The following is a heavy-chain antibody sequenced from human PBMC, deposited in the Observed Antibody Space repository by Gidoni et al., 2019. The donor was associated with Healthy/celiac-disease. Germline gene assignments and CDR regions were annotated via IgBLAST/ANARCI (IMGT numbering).Heavy chain of an antibody. Sequence: EVQLLESGGGLVQPGGSLRLSCAASGFTFSSYAMSWVRQAPGKGLEWVSAISGSGGSTYYADSVKGRFTISRDNSKNTLYLQMNSLRAEDTAVYYCAKEWGATMVRGVISRYWGQGTLVTVSS. CDR3: AKEWGATMVRGVISRY. D-gene: IGHD3-10*01. CDR1: GFTFSSYA. V-gene: IGHV3-23*01. J-gene: IGHJ4*02. CDR2: ISGSGGST.